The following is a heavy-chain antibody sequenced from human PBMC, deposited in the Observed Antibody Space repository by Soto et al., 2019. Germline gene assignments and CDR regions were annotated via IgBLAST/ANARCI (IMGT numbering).Heavy chain of an antibody. CDR2: IFYTGTT. CDR1: GGSINYNSYY. Sequence: SETLSLTCSVSGGSINYNSYYWGWIRQPPGRGLEWVGGIFYTGTTYYSPSLKDRVTISVDTSKNSFSLNLTSVTAADTAVYFCARLVVVAPVANAWGQGTLVTVS. V-gene: IGHV4-39*02. CDR3: ARLVVVAPVANA. J-gene: IGHJ5*02. D-gene: IGHD2-15*01.